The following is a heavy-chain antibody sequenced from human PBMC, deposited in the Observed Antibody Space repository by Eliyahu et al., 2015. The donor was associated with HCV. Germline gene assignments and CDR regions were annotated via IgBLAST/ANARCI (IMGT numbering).Heavy chain of an antibody. CDR2: CXPGDGGS. CDR3: AREPHGSGGCDF. Sequence: QVQLAQSGTEVKSPGASVRISCXASXYXFNPYYIXWGRQXPGXGPVWMGICXPGDGGSSSAQEFRGRLTMTTXTSTRTAYMDLTSLASEDTAVYYXAREPHGSGGCDFWGQGXLVTVST. J-gene: IGHJ4*02. D-gene: IGHD6-19*01. CDR1: XYXFNPYY. V-gene: IGHV1-46*02.